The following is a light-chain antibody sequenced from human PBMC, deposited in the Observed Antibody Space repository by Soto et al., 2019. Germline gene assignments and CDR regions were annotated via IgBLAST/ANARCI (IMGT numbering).Light chain of an antibody. J-gene: IGKJ4*01. CDR2: DTY. CDR3: HQRSNWPLT. Sequence: IVLTQSPATLSLSPGDTATLSCRANQNIRNFLAWYQQKPGQAPRLLIYDTYNRATGVPARFSGSGSGTDFTLTISSLEPEDFAVYYCHQRSNWPLTFGGGTKVEIK. CDR1: QNIRNF. V-gene: IGKV3-11*01.